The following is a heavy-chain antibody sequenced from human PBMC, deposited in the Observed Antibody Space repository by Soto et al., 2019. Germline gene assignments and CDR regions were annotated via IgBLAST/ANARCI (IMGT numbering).Heavy chain of an antibody. D-gene: IGHD1-26*01. CDR3: TTDSGMSPYSFDY. CDR1: GFTFSKAW. V-gene: IGHV3-15*01. CDR2: IMSKTDGGTT. J-gene: IGHJ4*02. Sequence: PSETLRLSCATSGFTFSKAWVGWVRQAPGKGLEWVGRIMSKTDGGTTNYAAPVKGRFTISRDDSKSTLYLQMNSLKTEDTAFYYCTTDSGMSPYSFDYWGQGTLVTVSS.